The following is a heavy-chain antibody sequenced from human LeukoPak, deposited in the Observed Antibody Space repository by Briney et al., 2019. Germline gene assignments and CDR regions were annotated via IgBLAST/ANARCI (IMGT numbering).Heavy chain of an antibody. J-gene: IGHJ3*02. CDR2: TYYRSKWYN. D-gene: IGHD1-7*01. CDR3: ASDQGTTLDAFDI. Sequence: SQTLSLTSGISGVSVSSNTAAWHSIRQSPSGGVEWLGRTYYRSKWYNDYAVSVKSRISITPDTSKNQFSLQLNSVTPDDTAVYFCASDQGTTLDAFDIWGQGTMVTVSS. CDR1: GVSVSSNTAA. V-gene: IGHV6-1*01.